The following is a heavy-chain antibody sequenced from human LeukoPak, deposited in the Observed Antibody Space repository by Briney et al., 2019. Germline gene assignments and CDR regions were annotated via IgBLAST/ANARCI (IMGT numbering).Heavy chain of an antibody. D-gene: IGHD3-3*01. V-gene: IGHV4-38-2*02. Sequence: SETLSLTCTVSGYSISSGYYWGWIRQPPGKGLEWIGSIYHSESTYYNPSPKSRVTISVDTSKNQFSLKLSSVTAADTAVYYCARRTSRFLGHWGQGTLVTVSS. CDR1: GYSISSGYY. CDR2: IYHSEST. J-gene: IGHJ4*02. CDR3: ARRTSRFLGH.